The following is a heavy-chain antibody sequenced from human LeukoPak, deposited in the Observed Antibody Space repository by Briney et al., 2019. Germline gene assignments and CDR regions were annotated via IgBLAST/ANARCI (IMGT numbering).Heavy chain of an antibody. V-gene: IGHV1-69*13. CDR1: GYTFTSYG. CDR3: ARSIGGSGSYLLDY. D-gene: IGHD3-10*01. CDR2: IIPIFGTA. Sequence: GASVKVSCKASGYTFTSYGISWVRQAPGQGLEWMGGIIPIFGTANYAQKFQGRVTITADESTSTAYMELSSLRSEDTAVYYCARSIGGSGSYLLDYWGQGTLVTVSS. J-gene: IGHJ4*02.